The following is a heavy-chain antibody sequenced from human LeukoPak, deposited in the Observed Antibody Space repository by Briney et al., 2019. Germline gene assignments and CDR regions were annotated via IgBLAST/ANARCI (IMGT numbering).Heavy chain of an antibody. V-gene: IGHV3-7*03. D-gene: IGHD6-19*01. CDR1: GFTFSSYW. Sequence: GGSLRLSCAASGFTFSSYWMSWVRQAPGKGLEWVANIKQDGSEKYYVDSVKGRFTISRDNAKNSLYLQMNSLRAVDTAVYYCARVIAVAVGAFDIWGQGTMVTVSS. CDR2: IKQDGSEK. CDR3: ARVIAVAVGAFDI. J-gene: IGHJ3*02.